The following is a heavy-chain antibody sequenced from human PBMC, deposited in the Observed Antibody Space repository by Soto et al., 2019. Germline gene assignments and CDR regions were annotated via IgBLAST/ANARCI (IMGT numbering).Heavy chain of an antibody. CDR1: GGYFNSLS. V-gene: IGHV1-69*01. J-gene: IGHJ1*01. D-gene: IGHD3-9*01. Sequence: QVQLVQSGAEVKKPGSSVKLSCKASGGYFNSLSISWVRQAPGQGLEWMGGTIPNFGTADYAQNLQGRVTLTADEKTRTVYMELTRLTYDDAAVYYCASGWGHSDSTGYYMDFDVCGQGTLVTVSS. CDR2: TIPNFGTA. CDR3: ASGWGHSDSTGYYMDFDV.